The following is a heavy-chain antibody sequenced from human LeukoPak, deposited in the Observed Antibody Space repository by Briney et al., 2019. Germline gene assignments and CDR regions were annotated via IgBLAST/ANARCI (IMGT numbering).Heavy chain of an antibody. CDR1: GYTFTGYY. V-gene: IGHV1-2*06. D-gene: IGHD6-13*01. J-gene: IGHJ4*02. CDR2: INPNSGGT. CDR3: ARDLDSVAAADY. Sequence: ASVKVSCKASGYTFTGYYMHWVRQAPGQGLEWMGRINPNSGGTNYAQKFQGRVTMTRDTSISTAHMELSRLRSDDTAVYYCARDLDSVAAADYWGQGTLVTVSS.